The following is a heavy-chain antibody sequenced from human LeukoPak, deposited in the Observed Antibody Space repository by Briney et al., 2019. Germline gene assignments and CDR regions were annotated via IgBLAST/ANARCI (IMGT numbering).Heavy chain of an antibody. CDR2: ISAYNGNT. Sequence: ASVKVSCKASGYTFTSYSISWVRQAPGQGLEWMGWISAYNGNTNYAQKLQGRVTMTTDTSTSTAYMELRSLRSDDTAVYYCAKGKRGERYFDYWGQGTLVTVSS. D-gene: IGHD1-1*01. CDR3: AKGKRGERYFDY. CDR1: GYTFTSYS. J-gene: IGHJ4*02. V-gene: IGHV1-18*01.